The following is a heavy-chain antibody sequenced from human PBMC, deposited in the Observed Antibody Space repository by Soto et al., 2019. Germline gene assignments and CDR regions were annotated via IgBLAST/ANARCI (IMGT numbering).Heavy chain of an antibody. V-gene: IGHV3-43*02. J-gene: IGHJ6*02. Sequence: HGGSLRLSCAASGFTFDDYAMHWVRQAPGKGLEWVSLISGDGGSTYYADSVKGRFTISRDNSKNSLYLQMNSLRTEDTALYYCAKSVGRNYYGSGSYKLLYYYYGMDVWGQGTTVTVSS. CDR2: ISGDGGST. D-gene: IGHD3-10*01. CDR1: GFTFDDYA. CDR3: AKSVGRNYYGSGSYKLLYYYYGMDV.